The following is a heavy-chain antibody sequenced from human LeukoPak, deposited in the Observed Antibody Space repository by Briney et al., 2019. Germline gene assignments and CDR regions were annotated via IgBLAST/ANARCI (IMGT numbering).Heavy chain of an antibody. CDR3: ARGGSIVGATPHDTFDI. V-gene: IGHV4-59*01. J-gene: IGHJ3*02. Sequence: SETLSLTCTVSGGAISFYYWSWIRQPPGKGLDWIAYMYYRGSTNYNPSLKSRVTISVDTSKNQFSLKLSSVTAADTAVYYCARGGSIVGATPHDTFDIWGQGTMVTVSS. D-gene: IGHD1-26*01. CDR1: GGAISFYY. CDR2: MYYRGST.